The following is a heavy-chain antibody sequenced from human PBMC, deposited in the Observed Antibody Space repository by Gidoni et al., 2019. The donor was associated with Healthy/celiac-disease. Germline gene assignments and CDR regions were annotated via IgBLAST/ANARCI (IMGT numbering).Heavy chain of an antibody. Sequence: QVQLVESGGGLVKPGGSLRLSCAASGFTFSDYYMSWIRQAPGKGLEWVSYISSSSSYTNYADSVKGRFTISRDNAKNSLYLQMNSLRAEDTAVYYCATSDRGYCSSTSCSYFDYWGQGTLVTVSS. CDR2: ISSSSSYT. D-gene: IGHD2-2*01. J-gene: IGHJ4*02. V-gene: IGHV3-11*05. CDR1: GFTFSDYY. CDR3: ATSDRGYCSSTSCSYFDY.